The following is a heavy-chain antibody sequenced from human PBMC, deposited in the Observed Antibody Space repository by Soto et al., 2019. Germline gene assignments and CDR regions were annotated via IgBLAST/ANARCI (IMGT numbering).Heavy chain of an antibody. Sequence: QVQLVQSGAEEKKPGASVKVSCKASGYTFTSYAMHWVRQAPGQRLEWTGWINAGNGNTKYSQKFQGRVTITRDTSASTAYMELSSLRSADPAVYSCARSIVVVTALDYWGQRTLVTVSP. D-gene: IGHD2-21*02. V-gene: IGHV1-3*05. J-gene: IGHJ4*02. CDR3: ARSIVVVTALDY. CDR1: GYTFTSYA. CDR2: INAGNGNT.